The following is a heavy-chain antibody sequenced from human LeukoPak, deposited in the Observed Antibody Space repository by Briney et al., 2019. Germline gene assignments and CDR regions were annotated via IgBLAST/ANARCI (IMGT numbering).Heavy chain of an antibody. CDR1: GFTFSYYS. CDR2: ISISGTTM. J-gene: IGHJ4*02. CDR3: ARGRGTYY. V-gene: IGHV3-48*04. Sequence: PGGSLRLSCVASGFTFSYYSMHWVRQAPGKGLEWVSYISISGTTMYYADSVKGRFTISRDNAKNSLYLQMNSLRAEDTAVYYCARGRGTYYWGQGTLVTVSS.